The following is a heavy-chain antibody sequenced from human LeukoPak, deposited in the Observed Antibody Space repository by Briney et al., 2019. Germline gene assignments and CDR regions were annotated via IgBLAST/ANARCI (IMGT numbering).Heavy chain of an antibody. D-gene: IGHD1-26*01. CDR3: ARDPVGGSTIFDY. Sequence: SQTLSLTCAISGDIVSSNSDAWNWIRQSPSRGLEWLGRTYYRSKWYYDYAVAVKSRISTNPDTSKNQFSLQLSSVTPEDTAVYYCARDPVGGSTIFDYWGQGTLVTVSS. CDR1: GDIVSSNSDA. J-gene: IGHJ4*02. CDR2: TYYRSKWYY. V-gene: IGHV6-1*01.